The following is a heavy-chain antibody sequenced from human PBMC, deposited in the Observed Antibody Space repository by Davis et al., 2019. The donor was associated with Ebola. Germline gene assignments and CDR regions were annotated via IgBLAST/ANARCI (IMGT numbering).Heavy chain of an antibody. D-gene: IGHD1-1*01. J-gene: IGHJ4*02. V-gene: IGHV4-4*02. CDR2: IYHSGST. CDR3: ASTSWYKYYFDY. Sequence: SETLSLTCAVSGGSISSSNWWSWVRQPPGKGLEWIGEIYHSGSTNYNPSLKSRVTISVDTSKNQFSLQLNSVTPEDTAVYYCASTSWYKYYFDYWGQGTLVTVSS. CDR1: GGSISSSNW.